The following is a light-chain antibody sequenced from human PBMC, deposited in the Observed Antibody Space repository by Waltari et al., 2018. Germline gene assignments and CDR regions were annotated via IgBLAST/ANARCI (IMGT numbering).Light chain of an antibody. CDR1: QAISNY. V-gene: IGKV1-5*03. CDR2: NSS. J-gene: IGKJ2*01. Sequence: DIQMTQSPSSLSASVGDRVTITCRASQAISNYLAWYQQRPGKDPILLSYNSSILKSGVPSRCSGSGSGTQFTLTISSLQPSDFATYYCQQYSTYSSFGQGTKLEI. CDR3: QQYSTYSS.